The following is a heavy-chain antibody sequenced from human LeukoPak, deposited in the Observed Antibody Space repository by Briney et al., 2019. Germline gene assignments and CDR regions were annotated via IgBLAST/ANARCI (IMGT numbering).Heavy chain of an antibody. CDR1: GFTFSSYG. J-gene: IGHJ3*02. CDR2: IWYDGSNK. D-gene: IGHD4-17*01. V-gene: IGHV3-33*01. Sequence: GGSLRLSCAASGFTFSSYGMHWVRQAPGKGLEWVTYIWYDGSNKDYADSVKGRFTISRDNSKNTLYLQMNSLTDEDTAMYYCARVPDYGSYRGTFDIWGQGTMVTVSS. CDR3: ARVPDYGSYRGTFDI.